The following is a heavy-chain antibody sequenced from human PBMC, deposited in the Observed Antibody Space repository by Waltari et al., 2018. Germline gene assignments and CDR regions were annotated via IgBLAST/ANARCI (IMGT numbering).Heavy chain of an antibody. CDR2: SNHSGST. Sequence: QVQLQQWGAGLLKPSETLSLTCAVYGGSFSGYYWSWIRQPPGKGLEWIGESNHSGSTNYTPSLKSRVTISVDTSKNQFSLKLSSVTAADTAVYYCARRLRKVGASFDPWGQGTLVTVSS. CDR3: ARRLRKVGASFDP. CDR1: GGSFSGYY. D-gene: IGHD1-26*01. V-gene: IGHV4-34*01. J-gene: IGHJ5*02.